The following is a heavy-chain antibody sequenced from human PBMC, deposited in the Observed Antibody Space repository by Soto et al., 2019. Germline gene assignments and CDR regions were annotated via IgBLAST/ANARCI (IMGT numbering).Heavy chain of an antibody. Sequence: ASLPSSYEGSVYRVSSSWSGWVRQMQGKGLEWMGIISPGDSDTCYSQSFQGQVTISADKSISTAYLQWSSLKASDTAIVFFQAHAGIRVVPSVAAFLLHGSSDL. D-gene: IGHD2-2*01. J-gene: IGHJ2*01. CDR1: VYRVSSSW. CDR2: ISPGDSDT. V-gene: IGHV5-51*01. CDR3: QAHAGIRVVPSVAAFLLHGSSDL.